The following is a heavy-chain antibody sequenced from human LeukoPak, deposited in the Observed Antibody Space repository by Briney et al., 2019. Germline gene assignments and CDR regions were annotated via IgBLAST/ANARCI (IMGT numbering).Heavy chain of an antibody. CDR2: ISSSGSTI. CDR3: AKDGYDFWSGTSYGMDV. V-gene: IGHV3-11*04. J-gene: IGHJ6*02. Sequence: PGGSLRLSCAASGFTFSDYYMSWIRQAPGKGLEWVSYISSSGSTIYYADSVKGRFTISRDNAKNTLYLQMNSLRAEDTAVYYCAKDGYDFWSGTSYGMDVWGQGTTVTVSS. D-gene: IGHD3-3*01. CDR1: GFTFSDYY.